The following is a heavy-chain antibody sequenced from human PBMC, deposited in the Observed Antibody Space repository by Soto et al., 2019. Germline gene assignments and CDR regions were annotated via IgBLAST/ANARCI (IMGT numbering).Heavy chain of an antibody. CDR1: GYTFTCYF. V-gene: IGHV1-2*02. D-gene: IGHD3-3*01. CDR2: INSNSGAT. CDR3: ARGGGTILAPLP. Sequence: GASVTVSFQASGYTFTCYFMRWVRQAPGQGLEWMGWINSNSGATKYAQKFQGRVTLSRDTSISTAYMELSGLRSDDTAVYYCARGGGTILAPLPWGQGTLVTVSS. J-gene: IGHJ5*02.